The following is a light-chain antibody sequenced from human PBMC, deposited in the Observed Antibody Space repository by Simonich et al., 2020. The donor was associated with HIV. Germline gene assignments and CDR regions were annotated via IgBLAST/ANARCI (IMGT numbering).Light chain of an antibody. CDR1: QIVLYNSNNKNY. CDR2: WAA. Sequence: DIVMTQSPDSLAVSLGERATINCKSSQIVLYNSNNKNYLAWYQQKPGPPPNLLIYWAATRESGFPDRFSGSGSETDFTLTISSLQAEDVAVYYCQQYYITPHTFGQGTKVEIK. V-gene: IGKV4-1*01. CDR3: QQYYITPHT. J-gene: IGKJ1*01.